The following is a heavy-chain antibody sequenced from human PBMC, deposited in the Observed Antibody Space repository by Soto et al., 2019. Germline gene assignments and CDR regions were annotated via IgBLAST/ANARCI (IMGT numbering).Heavy chain of an antibody. D-gene: IGHD1-1*01. CDR2: ISSSSSTM. Sequence: PGGSLRLSCAASGLTFSSYSMNWVRQAPGKGLEWVSHISSSSSTMYYADSVKGRFTISRDNAKNLLYLQMNSLRDEDTAVYYCAGDSGWAFDYWGQGTLVTVS. J-gene: IGHJ4*02. CDR1: GLTFSSYS. CDR3: AGDSGWAFDY. V-gene: IGHV3-48*02.